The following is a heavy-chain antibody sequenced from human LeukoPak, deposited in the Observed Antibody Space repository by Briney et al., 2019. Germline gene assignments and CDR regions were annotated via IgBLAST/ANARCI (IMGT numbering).Heavy chain of an antibody. CDR3: ARGYCSGGSCYEFDY. J-gene: IGHJ4*02. CDR1: GGSISSYY. CDR2: IYYSGST. V-gene: IGHV4-59*01. D-gene: IGHD2-15*01. Sequence: SETLSLTCTVSGGSISSYYWSWIRQPPGKGLEWIGYIYYSGSTNYNPPLKSRVTISVDTSKNQFSLKLSSVTAADTAVYYCARGYCSGGSCYEFDYWGQGTLVTVSS.